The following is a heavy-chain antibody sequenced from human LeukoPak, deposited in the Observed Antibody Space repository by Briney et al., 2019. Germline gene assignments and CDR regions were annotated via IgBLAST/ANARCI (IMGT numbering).Heavy chain of an antibody. CDR3: ARIRCGHTSAICYNH. Sequence: PSETLSFTCGVYGVPFSDYYWSWIRQTPGKGLEWIGEINHSGGTKYNPSLKGRVTISVDTSGAHFSLKLTSATAADTGVYYCARIRCGHTSAICYNHWGRGTLVTVSS. CDR1: GVPFSDYY. V-gene: IGHV4-34*01. D-gene: IGHD3-22*01. J-gene: IGHJ4*02. CDR2: INHSGGT.